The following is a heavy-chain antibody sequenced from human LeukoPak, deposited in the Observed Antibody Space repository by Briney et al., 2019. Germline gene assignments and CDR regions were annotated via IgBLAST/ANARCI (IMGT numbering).Heavy chain of an antibody. CDR3: ARQASYDFWSGYRPGDYYYYMDV. J-gene: IGHJ6*03. CDR1: GGSISSSSYY. V-gene: IGHV4-39*07. D-gene: IGHD3-3*01. CDR2: IYYSGST. Sequence: SETLSLTCTVSGGSISSSSYYWGWIRQPPGKGLEWIGSIYYSGSTYYNPSLKSRVTISVDTSKNQFSLKLSSVTAADTAVYYCARQASYDFWSGYRPGDYYYYMDVWGKGTTVTVSS.